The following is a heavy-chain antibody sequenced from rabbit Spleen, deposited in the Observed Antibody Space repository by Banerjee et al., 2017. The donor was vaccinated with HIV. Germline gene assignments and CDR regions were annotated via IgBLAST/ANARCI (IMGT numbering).Heavy chain of an antibody. CDR1: GFSFNSGYD. V-gene: IGHV1S40*01. Sequence: QSLEESGGGLVKPGASLTLTCKASGFSFNSGYDMCWVRQAPGKGLEWIGCIYTGNYKTYYAGWAKGRFTISKASSTTVTLQMTSLTAADTATYFCARDSGSNDYIDVYFNLWGPGTLVTVS. CDR3: ARDSGSNDYIDVYFNL. CDR2: IYTGNYKT. D-gene: IGHD8-1*01. J-gene: IGHJ4*01.